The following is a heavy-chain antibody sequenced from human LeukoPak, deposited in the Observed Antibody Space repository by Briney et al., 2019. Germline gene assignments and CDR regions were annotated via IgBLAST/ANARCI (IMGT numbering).Heavy chain of an antibody. CDR3: ARAVKQWLVGYAFDI. D-gene: IGHD6-19*01. V-gene: IGHV1-69*02. Sequence: ASVKVSCKASGGTFSSYTISWVRQAPGHGLEWMGRIIPILGIANYAQKFQGRVTITADKSTSTAYMELSSLRSEDSAVYYCARAVKQWLVGYAFDIWGQGTMVTVSS. CDR1: GGTFSSYT. CDR2: IIPILGIA. J-gene: IGHJ3*02.